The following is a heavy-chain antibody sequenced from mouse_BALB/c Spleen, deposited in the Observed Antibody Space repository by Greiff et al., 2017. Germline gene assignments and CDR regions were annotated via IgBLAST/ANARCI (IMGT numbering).Heavy chain of an antibody. CDR2: INPGSGGT. D-gene: IGHD4-1*01. V-gene: IGHV1-54*01. J-gene: IGHJ2*01. Sequence: QVHVKQSGAELVRPGTSVKVSCKASGYAFTNYLIEWVKQRPGQGLEWIGVINPGSGGTNYNEKFKGKATLTADKSSSTAYMQLSSLTSDDSAVYCCARGPPLGRGYFDYWGQGTTLTVSS. CDR3: ARGPPLGRGYFDY. CDR1: GYAFTNYL.